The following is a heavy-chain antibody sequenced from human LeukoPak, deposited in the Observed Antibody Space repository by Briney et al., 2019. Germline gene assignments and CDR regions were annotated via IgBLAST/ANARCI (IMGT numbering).Heavy chain of an antibody. D-gene: IGHD3-10*01. CDR1: GFTVTSNY. J-gene: IGHJ4*02. V-gene: IGHV3-11*04. Sequence: GGSLRLSCAASGFTVTSNYMSWVRQAPGKGLEWVSYISSSGSTIYYADSVKRRFTISRDNAKNSLYLQMNSLRVEDTAVFYCAKVAKYYYGSETYYFFEHWGQGTPVTASS. CDR2: ISSSGSTI. CDR3: AKVAKYYYGSETYYFFEH.